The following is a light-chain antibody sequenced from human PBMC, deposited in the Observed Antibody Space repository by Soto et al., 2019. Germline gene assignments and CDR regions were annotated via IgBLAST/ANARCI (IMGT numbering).Light chain of an antibody. Sequence: EIVMTQSPVTLSVSPGERATLSCRASQSVNNNLAWYQQKPGQAPRLLIYGASTRATGIPARFSGSGSGTEFTLTISSLQSEDFAVYHCQQYNKWPLTFGQGTRLEIK. J-gene: IGKJ5*01. CDR2: GAS. CDR1: QSVNNN. V-gene: IGKV3-15*01. CDR3: QQYNKWPLT.